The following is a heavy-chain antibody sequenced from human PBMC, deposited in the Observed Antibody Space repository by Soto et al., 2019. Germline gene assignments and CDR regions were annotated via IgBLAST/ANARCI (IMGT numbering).Heavy chain of an antibody. CDR3: AREGSSWYIDY. J-gene: IGHJ4*02. CDR2: IYYSGST. D-gene: IGHD6-13*01. V-gene: IGHV4-59*01. CDR1: GGSISSYY. Sequence: SETLSLTCTVSGGSISSYYWSWIRQPPGKGLEWIGYIYYSGSTNYNPSLKSRVTISVDTSKNQFSLKLSSVTAADTAVYYCAREGSSWYIDYWGQGTLVTVSS.